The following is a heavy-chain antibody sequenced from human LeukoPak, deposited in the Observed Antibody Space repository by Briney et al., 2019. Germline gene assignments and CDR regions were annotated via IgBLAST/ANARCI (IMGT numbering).Heavy chain of an antibody. V-gene: IGHV3-21*01. D-gene: IGHD1-20*01. CDR1: GFTFSSYS. CDR2: ISSSSSYI. Sequence: TGGSLRLSCAASGFTFSSYSMNWVRQAPGKGLEWVSSISSSSSYIYYADSVKGRFTISRDNAKNSLYQQMNSLRAEDTAVYYCARDHNWNYFDYWGQGTLVTVSS. J-gene: IGHJ4*02. CDR3: ARDHNWNYFDY.